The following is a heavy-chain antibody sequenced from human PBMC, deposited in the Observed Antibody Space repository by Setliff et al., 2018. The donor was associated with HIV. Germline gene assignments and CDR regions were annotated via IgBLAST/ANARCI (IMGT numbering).Heavy chain of an antibody. CDR2: MYEGDST. CDR3: ASWHGGQEAFEI. CDR1: GGSTSSGRYS. D-gene: IGHD3-16*01. Sequence: SETLSLTCAVSGGSTSSGRYSWSWIRQPPGKGLEWIGYMYEGDSTNYNPSLKSRVTISVDMSKNQFSLSLRSLTAADTAVYYCASWHGGQEAFEIWGQGTLVTVSS. J-gene: IGHJ3*02. V-gene: IGHV4-30-2*02.